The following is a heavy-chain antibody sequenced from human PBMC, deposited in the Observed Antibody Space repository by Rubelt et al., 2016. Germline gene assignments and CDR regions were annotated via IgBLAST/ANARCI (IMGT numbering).Heavy chain of an antibody. D-gene: IGHD4-23*01. J-gene: IGHJ4*02. CDR1: GFTFSDYY. CDR2: ISSTDINI. Sequence: VQLVESGGGLVQPGGSLRLSCAASGFTFSDYYMAWIRQAPGKGLEWISYISSTDINIYYADSVKGRFTISRDNARNSLYLQMNSLRVEDTAVYYCARETAPYGGNSLGIDYWGKGTLVTVSS. CDR3: ARETAPYGGNSLGIDY. V-gene: IGHV3-11*01.